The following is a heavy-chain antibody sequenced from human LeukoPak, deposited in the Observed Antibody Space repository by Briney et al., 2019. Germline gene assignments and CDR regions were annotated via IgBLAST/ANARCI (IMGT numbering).Heavy chain of an antibody. J-gene: IGHJ4*02. V-gene: IGHV3-43*02. Sequence: GGSLGLSCAAPGFMFHDYAIHWVRQAPGKGLEWVPPISGDGGSTFYADSVKGRFTISRDNSKNSLCLQMNSLRSDDTALYYCARESESSGWYDYWGQGTLVAVSS. CDR1: GFMFHDYA. CDR2: ISGDGGST. CDR3: ARESESSGWYDY. D-gene: IGHD6-19*01.